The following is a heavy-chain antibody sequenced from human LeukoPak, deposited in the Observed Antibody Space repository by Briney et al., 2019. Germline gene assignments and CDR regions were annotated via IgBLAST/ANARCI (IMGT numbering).Heavy chain of an antibody. D-gene: IGHD1-1*01. CDR3: VRDFSLTRLERPFDY. CDR1: GFTFSSYW. Sequence: GGSLRLSCAASGFTFSSYWMTWVRQAPGTGLEWVANIKRDGSERYYVDSVKGRFTISRDNAKNSLYLQMNSLRAEYTAVYYCVRDFSLTRLERPFDYWGQGTLVTVSS. CDR2: IKRDGSER. V-gene: IGHV3-7*01. J-gene: IGHJ4*02.